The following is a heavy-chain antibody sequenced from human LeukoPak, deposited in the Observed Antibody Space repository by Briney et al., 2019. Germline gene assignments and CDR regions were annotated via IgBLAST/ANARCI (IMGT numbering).Heavy chain of an antibody. CDR3: ARLSGSYYSAFDI. CDR1: GYSFTSYW. J-gene: IGHJ3*02. V-gene: IGHV5-51*01. D-gene: IGHD1-26*01. CDR2: IYPGDSDT. Sequence: GESLKISCKGSGYSFTSYWIGWVRPMPGKGLEWMGIIYPGDSDTRYSPSFQGQVTISADKSITTAYLQWSSLKASDTAMYYCARLSGSYYSAFDIWGQGTMVTVSS.